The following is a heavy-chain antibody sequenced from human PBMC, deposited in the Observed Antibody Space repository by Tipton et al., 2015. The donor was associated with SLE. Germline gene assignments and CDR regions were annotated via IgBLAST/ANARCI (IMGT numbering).Heavy chain of an antibody. CDR2: INHSGST. CDR3: ARGILTGPYSPPHY. CDR1: GGSFSGYS. Sequence: TLSLTCAVYGGSFSGYSWSWIRQPPGKGLESIGEINHSGSTNYNPSLKSRVTISVDTSKNQFSLKLSSVTAADTAVYYCARGILTGPYSPPHYWGQGTLVTVSS. V-gene: IGHV4-34*01. J-gene: IGHJ4*02. D-gene: IGHD3-9*01.